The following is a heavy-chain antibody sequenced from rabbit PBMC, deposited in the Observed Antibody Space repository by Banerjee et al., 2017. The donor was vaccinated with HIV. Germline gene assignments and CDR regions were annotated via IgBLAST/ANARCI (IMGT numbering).Heavy chain of an antibody. J-gene: IGHJ4*01. CDR2: IYTSSGST. CDR1: GIDFSSYYY. CDR3: VRDHIVVVGDNL. D-gene: IGHD4-1*01. Sequence: QQQLEESGGGLVKPGGTLTLTCKASGIDFSSYYYMRWVRQAPGKGLELIACIYTSSGSTWYASWVNGRFTISRSTSLNTVDLKMTSLTGADTATYFCVRDHIVVVGDNLWGPGTLVTVS. V-gene: IGHV1S43*01.